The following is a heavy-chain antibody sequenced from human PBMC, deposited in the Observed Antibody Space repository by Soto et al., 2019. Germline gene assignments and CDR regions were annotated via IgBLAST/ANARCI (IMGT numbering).Heavy chain of an antibody. CDR1: GFSLSTSGMC. J-gene: IGHJ4*02. Sequence: SGPTLVNPTQTLTLTCTFSGFSLSTSGMCVSWIRQPPGKGLEWIGYIYYSGSTYYNPSLKSRVTISVDTSKNQFSLKLSSVTAADTAVYYCARAVMWWSSSPHFDYWGQGTLVTVSS. D-gene: IGHD2-21*01. V-gene: IGHV4-31*03. CDR3: ARAVMWWSSSPHFDY. CDR2: IYYSGST.